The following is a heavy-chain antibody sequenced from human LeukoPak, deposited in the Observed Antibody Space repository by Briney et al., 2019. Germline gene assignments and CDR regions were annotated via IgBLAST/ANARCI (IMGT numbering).Heavy chain of an antibody. CDR3: ARDYYDSSASATFDH. J-gene: IGHJ4*02. CDR1: GFTFSDYT. Sequence: GGSLRLSCEASGFTFSDYTMNWVRQAPGKGLEWVSSISSDRSYIKYADSVKGRFSISRGNTKNSLFLEMRSLRIEDTAVYFRARDYYDSSASATFDHWGQGNLVTISS. V-gene: IGHV3-21*01. CDR2: ISSDRSYI. D-gene: IGHD3-22*01.